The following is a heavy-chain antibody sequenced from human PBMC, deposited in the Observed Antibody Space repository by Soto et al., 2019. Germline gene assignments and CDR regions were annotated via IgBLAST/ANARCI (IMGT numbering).Heavy chain of an antibody. CDR3: ARVVLEGRYFDRFDY. CDR1: GYTFTSYR. V-gene: IGHV1-18*01. J-gene: IGHJ4*02. CDR2: ISAYNGHT. Sequence: QVQLVQSGAEVKKPGASVKVSCKASGYTFTSYRIGWVRQAPGQGLEWMGWISAYNGHTNYAQKLQGRVTMTTDTSTSTASMELRSLRSDDTAVYYCARVVLEGRYFDRFDYWGQGTLVTVSS. D-gene: IGHD3-9*01.